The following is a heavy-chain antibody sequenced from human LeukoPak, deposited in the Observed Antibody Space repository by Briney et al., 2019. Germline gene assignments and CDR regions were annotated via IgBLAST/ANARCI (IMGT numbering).Heavy chain of an antibody. CDR2: ISGSGGST. CDR1: GFTFSSYA. CDR3: AKDHTLRAGDRDAFDI. Sequence: GGSLRLSCAASGFTFSSYAMSWVRQAPGKGLEWVSAISGSGGSTYYADSVKGRFTISRDNSKNTVYLLMNSLRAEDTAVYYCAKDHTLRAGDRDAFDIWGQETMVTVSS. D-gene: IGHD2-21*01. J-gene: IGHJ3*02. V-gene: IGHV3-23*01.